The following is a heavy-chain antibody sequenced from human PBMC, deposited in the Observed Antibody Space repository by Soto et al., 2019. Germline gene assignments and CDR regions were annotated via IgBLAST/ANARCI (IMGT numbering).Heavy chain of an antibody. Sequence: QVQLVQSGAEVKKPGSSVKVSCKASGGTFSSYAISWVRQAPGQGLEWMGGIIPIFGTANYAQKFQGRVTIHADESTSTAYMELSSLRSEDTAVYYCARGRDPYYYDSSGYRNFAYWGQGTLVTVSS. V-gene: IGHV1-69*01. CDR1: GGTFSSYA. J-gene: IGHJ4*02. CDR3: ARGRDPYYYDSSGYRNFAY. CDR2: IIPIFGTA. D-gene: IGHD3-22*01.